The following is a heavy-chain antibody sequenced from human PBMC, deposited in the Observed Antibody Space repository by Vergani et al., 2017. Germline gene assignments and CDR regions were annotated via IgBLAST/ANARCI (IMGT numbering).Heavy chain of an antibody. J-gene: IGHJ2*01. V-gene: IGHV3-23*04. Sequence: EVQLVESGGGLIQPGGSLRLSCAASGFTVSSNYAMSWVRQAPGKGLEWVSGVSGTGDSTYYAASVKGLFTISRDNSKNTLYLQMNSLRAEDTAVYYCARGRVYWYVDLWGRGTLVTVSS. CDR3: ARGRVYWYVDL. D-gene: IGHD3-16*01. CDR1: GFTVSSNYA. CDR2: VSGTGDST.